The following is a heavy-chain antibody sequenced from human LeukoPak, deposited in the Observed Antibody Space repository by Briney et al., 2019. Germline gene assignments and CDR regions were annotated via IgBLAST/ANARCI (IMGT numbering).Heavy chain of an antibody. V-gene: IGHV3-48*02. J-gene: IGHJ4*02. D-gene: IGHD2-21*02. Sequence: GESLRLSCAASGFTFSTAWMNWVRQAPGKGLEWVSYISSSNNTIYYADSVKGRFTISRDNAKNSLYLQMNSLRDEDTAVYYCARSTYCGGDCYPALGYWGQGTPVTVSS. CDR2: ISSSNNTI. CDR3: ARSTYCGGDCYPALGY. CDR1: GFTFSTAW.